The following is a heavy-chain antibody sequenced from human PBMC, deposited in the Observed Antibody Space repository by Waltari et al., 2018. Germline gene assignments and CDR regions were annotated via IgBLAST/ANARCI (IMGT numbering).Heavy chain of an antibody. D-gene: IGHD1-26*01. Sequence: QVQLVQSGAEVKKPGASVKVSCKVSGYTLTELSMHWVRQAPGNGLEWMGGFDPEDGETIYAQKFQGRVTMTEDTSTDTAYMELSSLRSEDTAVYYCATISSVGATTFYYYYGMDVWGQGTTVTVSS. CDR1: GYTLTELS. J-gene: IGHJ6*02. V-gene: IGHV1-24*01. CDR3: ATISSVGATTFYYYYGMDV. CDR2: FDPEDGET.